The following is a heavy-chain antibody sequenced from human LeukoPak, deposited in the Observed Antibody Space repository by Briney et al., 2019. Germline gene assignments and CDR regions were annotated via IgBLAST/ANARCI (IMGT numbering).Heavy chain of an antibody. CDR3: ARRESSGFFDY. Sequence: PSETLSLTCTVSGGSISRYYWSWIRQPPGKGLEWIGYIYYSGSTSYNPSLNSRVTISLDTSKNQFSLNLSSVTAADTAVYYCARRESSGFFDYWGQGTLVTVSS. V-gene: IGHV4-59*08. CDR1: GGSISRYY. J-gene: IGHJ4*02. D-gene: IGHD6-19*01. CDR2: IYYSGST.